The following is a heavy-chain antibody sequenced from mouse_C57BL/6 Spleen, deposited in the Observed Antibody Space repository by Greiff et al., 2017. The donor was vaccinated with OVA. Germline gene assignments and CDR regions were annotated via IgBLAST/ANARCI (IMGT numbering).Heavy chain of an antibody. D-gene: IGHD2-1*01. Sequence: QVQLQQSGAELVRPGASVKLSCKASGYTFTDYYINWVKQRPGQGLEWIARIYPGSGNTYYNEKFKGKATLTAEKSSSTAYMQLSSLTSEDSAVYFCARGHYGNYGGFDYWGQGTTLTVSS. CDR1: GYTFTDYY. CDR2: IYPGSGNT. CDR3: ARGHYGNYGGFDY. J-gene: IGHJ2*01. V-gene: IGHV1-76*01.